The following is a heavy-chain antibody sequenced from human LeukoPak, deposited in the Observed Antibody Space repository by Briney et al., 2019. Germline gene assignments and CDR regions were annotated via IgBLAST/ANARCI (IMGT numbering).Heavy chain of an antibody. CDR1: GYTFTSYG. V-gene: IGHV1-18*01. CDR3: ARDRGLRGLLLTPYY. Sequence: ASVKVSCKASGYTFTSYGISWVRQAPGQGLEWMGWISAYNGNTNYAQKLQGRVTMTTDTSTSTAYMELRSLRSDDTAVYYCARDRGLRGLLLTPYYWSQGTLVTVSS. J-gene: IGHJ4*02. D-gene: IGHD3-22*01. CDR2: ISAYNGNT.